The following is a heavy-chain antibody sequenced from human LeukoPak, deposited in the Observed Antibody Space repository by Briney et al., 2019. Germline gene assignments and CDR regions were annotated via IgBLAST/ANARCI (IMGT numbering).Heavy chain of an antibody. D-gene: IGHD3-22*01. CDR3: ARPYYYDSRIDP. J-gene: IGHJ5*02. CDR2: MYYSGST. V-gene: IGHV4-30-4*01. CDR1: GGSISSGDYY. Sequence: SETLSLTCTVSGGSISSGDYYWSWIRQPPGKGLEWIAYMYYSGSTYYNPSLKSRVTMSADTSKNQLSLKLSSVTAADTAVYYCARPYYYDSRIDPWGQGILVSVSS.